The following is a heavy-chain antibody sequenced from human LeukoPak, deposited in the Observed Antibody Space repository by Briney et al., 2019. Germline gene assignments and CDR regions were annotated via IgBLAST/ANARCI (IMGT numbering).Heavy chain of an antibody. V-gene: IGHV4-4*07. D-gene: IGHD2-2*01. CDR3: ARDRVVVVPAALLDAFDI. CDR2: IYTSGST. J-gene: IGHJ3*02. CDR1: GGSISSYY. Sequence: SETLSLTCTVSGGSISSYYWSWIRQPAGKGLEWIGRIYTSGSTNYNPSLKSRVTMSVDTSKNQFSLKLSSVTAADTAVYYCARDRVVVVPAALLDAFDIWGQGTMVTVSS.